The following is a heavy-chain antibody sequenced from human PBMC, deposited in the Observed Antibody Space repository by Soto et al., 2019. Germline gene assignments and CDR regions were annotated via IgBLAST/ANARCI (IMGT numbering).Heavy chain of an antibody. CDR3: ARDRYSSGWYDLDY. V-gene: IGHV3-33*01. CDR2: IWYDGSNK. CDR1: GFTFSSYG. D-gene: IGHD6-19*01. J-gene: IGHJ4*02. Sequence: QVQLVESGGGVVQPGRSLRLSCAASGFTFSSYGMHWVRQAPGKGLELVAVIWYDGSNKYYADSVKGRFTISRDNSKNTLYLQMNSLRVEDTAVYYCARDRYSSGWYDLDYWGQGTLVTVSS.